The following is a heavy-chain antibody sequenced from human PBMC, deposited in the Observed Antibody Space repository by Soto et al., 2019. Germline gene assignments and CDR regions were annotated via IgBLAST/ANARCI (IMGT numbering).Heavy chain of an antibody. J-gene: IGHJ4*02. V-gene: IGHV3-23*01. CDR2: ISGSGGST. Sequence: GGSLRLSCAASGFTFSSYAMSWVRQAPGKGLEWVSAISGSGGSTYYADSVKGRFTISRDNSKNTLYLQMNSLRAEDTAVYYCAKDCLGSQLGFDYWVQVPMGTVSS. CDR1: GFTFSSYA. D-gene: IGHD6-13*01. CDR3: AKDCLGSQLGFDY.